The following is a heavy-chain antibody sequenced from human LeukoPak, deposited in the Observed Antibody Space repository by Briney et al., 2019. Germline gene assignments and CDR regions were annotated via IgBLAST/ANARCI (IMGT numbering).Heavy chain of an antibody. CDR3: ARSLTMGWFDP. D-gene: IGHD3-16*01. J-gene: IGHJ5*02. Sequence: VASVKVSCKASGYTFTGYYMHWVRQAPGQGLEWMGWINPNSGGTNYAQKFQGRVTMTRDTSISTAYMELSRLRSDDTAVCYCARSLTMGWFDPWGQGTLVTVSS. CDR2: INPNSGGT. V-gene: IGHV1-2*02. CDR1: GYTFTGYY.